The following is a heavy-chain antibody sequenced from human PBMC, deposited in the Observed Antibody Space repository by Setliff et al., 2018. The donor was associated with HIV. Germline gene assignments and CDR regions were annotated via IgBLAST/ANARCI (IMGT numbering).Heavy chain of an antibody. J-gene: IGHJ4*02. CDR2: IKQDGSEK. Sequence: PSETLSLTCAVSGGSIRTGDWWSWVRQSPGKGLEWVANIKQDGSEKHYVGSVKGRFTISRDNDKKLLILQMNSLAAEDMAVYYCARDYWGNSYFDYWGQGTRVTVSS. CDR3: ARDYWGNSYFDY. CDR1: GGSIRTGDW. D-gene: IGHD3-16*01. V-gene: IGHV3-7*03.